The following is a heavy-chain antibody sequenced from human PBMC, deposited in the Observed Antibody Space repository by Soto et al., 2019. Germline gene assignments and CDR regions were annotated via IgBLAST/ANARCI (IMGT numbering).Heavy chain of an antibody. V-gene: IGHV5-51*01. D-gene: IGHD4-17*01. CDR3: ARLTLHDYGDYAALDY. J-gene: IGHJ4*02. CDR1: GYSFTSHW. Sequence: PGESLKISCNGSGYSFTSHWIAWVRQMPGKGLEWMGIIYPGDSDTRYSPSFKGQVTFSADKSISTAYLQWSSLKASDTAMYYCARLTLHDYGDYAALDYWGQGTPVTVYS. CDR2: IYPGDSDT.